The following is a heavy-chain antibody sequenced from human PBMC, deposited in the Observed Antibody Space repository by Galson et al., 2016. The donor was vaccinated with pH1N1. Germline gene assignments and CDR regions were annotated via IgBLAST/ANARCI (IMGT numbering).Heavy chain of an antibody. CDR3: TRDLGRRREF. V-gene: IGHV1-46*01. CDR2: IDPSGGGT. D-gene: IGHD1-26*01. CDR1: GYTFTTSY. J-gene: IGHJ4*02. Sequence: SVKVSCKASGYTFTTSYIHWVRQAPGEGLEWMGVIDPSGGGTTYAQKFQARVTMTRDTSTSTVYLDLHRLNSEDTSVYYCTRDLGRRREFWGQGTLVTVSS.